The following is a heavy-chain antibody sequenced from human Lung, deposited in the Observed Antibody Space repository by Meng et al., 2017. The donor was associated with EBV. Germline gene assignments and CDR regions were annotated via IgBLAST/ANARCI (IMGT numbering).Heavy chain of an antibody. CDR1: SGSSSSSRW. CDR2: IHHSGST. V-gene: IGHV4-4*02. D-gene: IGHD2-2*01. Sequence: VQLLRSGPGLVKPWGTLSLTCAVSSGSSSSSRWWSWIRQPPGKGLEWIGEIHHSGSTKDNPSLKSRVSISVDKSKNQFFLNLTSVTAADTGVYYCARRKSSSWYYFDYWGQGILVTVSS. CDR3: ARRKSSSWYYFDY. J-gene: IGHJ4*02.